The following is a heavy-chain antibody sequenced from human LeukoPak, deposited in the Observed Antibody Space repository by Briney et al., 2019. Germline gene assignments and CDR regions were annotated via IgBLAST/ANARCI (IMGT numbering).Heavy chain of an antibody. Sequence: GGSLRLSCAVSGFTSDDHSMHWVRQASGKGQEWVAGIMWRSGSTGYGDSVKGRFTISRDNAKKSLYLQMNGLRVEDTAFYYCTKDLTPGGADVWGQGTTVTVSS. D-gene: IGHD3-10*01. CDR2: IMWRSGST. CDR1: GFTSDDHS. CDR3: TKDLTPGGADV. V-gene: IGHV3-9*02. J-gene: IGHJ6*02.